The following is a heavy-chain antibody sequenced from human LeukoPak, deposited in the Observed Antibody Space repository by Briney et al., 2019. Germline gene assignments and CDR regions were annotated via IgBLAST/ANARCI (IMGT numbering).Heavy chain of an antibody. V-gene: IGHV4-31*03. CDR1: GGSISSGDYY. D-gene: IGHD3-22*01. CDR2: IYYIGST. CDR3: AREGYDSSYYYYLDY. J-gene: IGHJ4*02. Sequence: PSETLSLTCTVSGGSISSGDYYWSWIRQHPGKGLEWIGNIYYIGSTYYNPSLESRVTISVDTSKSQFSLKLSSVTAADTAVYYCAREGYDSSYYYYLDYWGQGTLVTVSS.